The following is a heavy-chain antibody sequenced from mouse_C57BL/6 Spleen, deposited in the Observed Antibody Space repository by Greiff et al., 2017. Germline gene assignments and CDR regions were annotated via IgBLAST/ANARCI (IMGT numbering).Heavy chain of an antibody. CDR3: ARAYYGSSVDY. CDR2: IHPNSGST. J-gene: IGHJ2*01. D-gene: IGHD1-1*01. V-gene: IGHV1-64*01. CDR1: GYTFTSYW. Sequence: QVQLKQPGAELVKPGASVKLSCKASGYTFTSYWMHWVKQRPGQGLEWIGMIHPNSGSTNYNEKFKSKATLTVDKSSSTAYMQLSSLTSEDSAVYYCARAYYGSSVDYWGQGTTLTVSS.